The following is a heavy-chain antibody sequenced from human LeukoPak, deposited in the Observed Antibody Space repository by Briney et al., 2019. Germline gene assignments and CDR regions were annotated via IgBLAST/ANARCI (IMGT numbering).Heavy chain of an antibody. V-gene: IGHV3-53*01. J-gene: IGHJ4*02. D-gene: IGHD4-17*01. CDR2: LHSGGDT. CDR3: AREAWGTVTDY. Sequence: GGSLRLSCAASGFTVSSKYMSWVRQAPGKGLEWVSVLHSGGDTYYADSVKGRFTISRDNSKNTVYLQMNSLRADDTAVYYCAREAWGTVTDYWGLGTLVTVSS. CDR1: GFTVSSKY.